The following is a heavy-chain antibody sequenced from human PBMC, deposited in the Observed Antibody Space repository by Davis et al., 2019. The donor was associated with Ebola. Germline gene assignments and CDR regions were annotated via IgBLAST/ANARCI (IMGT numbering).Heavy chain of an antibody. Sequence: GESLKISCAASGFTFSSYGMHWVRQAPGKGLEWVAVISYDGSNKYYADSVKGRFTISRDNSKNTLYLQMNSLRAEDTAVYYCASTEDFYYYYGMDVWGQGTTVTVSS. J-gene: IGHJ6*02. CDR2: ISYDGSNK. CDR1: GFTFSSYG. D-gene: IGHD1-14*01. V-gene: IGHV3-30*03. CDR3: ASTEDFYYYYGMDV.